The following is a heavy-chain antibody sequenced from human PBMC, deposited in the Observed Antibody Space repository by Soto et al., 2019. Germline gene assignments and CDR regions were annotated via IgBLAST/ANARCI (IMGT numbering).Heavy chain of an antibody. CDR3: AAVVGDYYYGMDV. V-gene: IGHV4-59*01. CDR2: IYYSGST. Sequence: PSETLSLTCTVSGGSISSYYWSWIRQPPGKGLEWIGYIYYSGSTNYNPSLKSRVTISVDTSKNQFSLKLSSVTAADTAVYYCAAVVGDYYYGMDVWGQGTTVTVSS. D-gene: IGHD6-19*01. CDR1: GGSISSYY. J-gene: IGHJ6*02.